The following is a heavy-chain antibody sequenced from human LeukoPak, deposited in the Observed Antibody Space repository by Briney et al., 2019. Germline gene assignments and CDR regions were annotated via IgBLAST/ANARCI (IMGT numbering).Heavy chain of an antibody. CDR2: ISGSSSYT. CDR3: ARVNLYGESALDY. CDR1: GFTFSNYG. Sequence: GGSLRLSCAASGFTFSNYGMHWIRQAPGKGLEWVSYISGSSSYTNDADSLKGRFTISRDNAKNSLYLQMNSLRAEDTAVYYCARVNLYGESALDYWGQGTLVTVSS. J-gene: IGHJ4*02. D-gene: IGHD4-17*01. V-gene: IGHV3-11*06.